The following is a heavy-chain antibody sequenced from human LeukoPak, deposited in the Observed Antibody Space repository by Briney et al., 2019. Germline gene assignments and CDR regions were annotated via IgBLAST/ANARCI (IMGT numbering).Heavy chain of an antibody. D-gene: IGHD1-1*01. CDR2: IYYSGST. CDR3: ARSVELRDDAFDI. CDR1: GGSISSYY. V-gene: IGHV4-59*01. J-gene: IGHJ3*02. Sequence: PSETLSLTYTVSGGSISSYYWSWIRQPPGKGLEWIGYIYYSGSTNYNPSLKSRVTISVDTSKNQFSLKLSSVTAADTAVYYCARSVELRDDAFDIWGQGTMVTVSS.